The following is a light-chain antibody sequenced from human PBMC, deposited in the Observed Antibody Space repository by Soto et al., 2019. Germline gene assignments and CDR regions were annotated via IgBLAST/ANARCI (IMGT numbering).Light chain of an antibody. CDR3: CSYAGSYTFAV. CDR1: SSNIGAGFD. V-gene: IGLV1-40*01. Sequence: QSVLTQPPSVSGAPGQRLTISCAGTSSNIGAGFDVHWYQQLPGTAPKLLIYANDDRPSGVPDRFSGSTSGTSASLAITGLQAEDEADYYCCSYAGSYTFAVFGGGTKLTVL. CDR2: AND. J-gene: IGLJ2*01.